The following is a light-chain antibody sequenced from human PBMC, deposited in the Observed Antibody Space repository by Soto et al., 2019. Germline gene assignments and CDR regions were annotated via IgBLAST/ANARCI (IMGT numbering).Light chain of an antibody. CDR2: YAS. V-gene: IGKV3-15*01. CDR1: HSVSNN. J-gene: IGKJ5*01. CDR3: QQYNDWPPIT. Sequence: EIIMTQSPATLSVSPGERATLSCRASHSVSNNLAWYQQKPGQAPRLLIYYASTRATGIPARFSGSGSGTEFTLTISSLQSEEFALYYCQQYNDWPPITFGQWTRLEVK.